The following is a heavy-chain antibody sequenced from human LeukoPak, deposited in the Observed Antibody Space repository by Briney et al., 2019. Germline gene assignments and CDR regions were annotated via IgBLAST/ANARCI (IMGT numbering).Heavy chain of an antibody. D-gene: IGHD6-13*01. CDR3: TTDEAAGTDY. Sequence: GGSLRLSCAASGLTFRNAWMTWVRQAPGEGLEWVGRIKSKTDGGTIDYAAPVKGRFTISRDDSKNTLFLQMSRLRTEDTAVYYCTTDEAAGTDYWGQGTLVTVSS. CDR2: IKSKTDGGTI. J-gene: IGHJ4*02. CDR1: GLTFRNAW. V-gene: IGHV3-15*01.